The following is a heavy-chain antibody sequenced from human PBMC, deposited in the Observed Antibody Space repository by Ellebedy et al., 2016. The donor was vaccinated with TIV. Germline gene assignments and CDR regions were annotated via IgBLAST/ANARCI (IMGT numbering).Heavy chain of an antibody. J-gene: IGHJ4*02. CDR3: ARHVGWELPYFDY. V-gene: IGHV4-59*08. Sequence: SETLSLTCTVSGGVISSYYWSWIRQPPGKGLEWIGYIFYSGSSNYNPSLKSRVTISVGTSKNQFSLKLSSVTAADTAVYYCARHVGWELPYFDYWGQGTLVTVSS. D-gene: IGHD1-26*01. CDR1: GGVISSYY. CDR2: IFYSGSS.